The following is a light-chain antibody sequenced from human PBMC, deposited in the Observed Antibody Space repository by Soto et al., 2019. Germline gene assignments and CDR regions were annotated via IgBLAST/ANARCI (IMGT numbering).Light chain of an antibody. CDR3: QQRSNWPRVT. Sequence: ELVLTQSQATLSLSPGERATLSCRASQSVSSYLAWYQQKPGQAPRLLIYDASNRATVIPARFSGSGSGTDFTLTISSLEPEDFAVYYCQQRSNWPRVTFGGGTKVEIK. CDR1: QSVSSY. CDR2: DAS. J-gene: IGKJ4*01. V-gene: IGKV3-11*01.